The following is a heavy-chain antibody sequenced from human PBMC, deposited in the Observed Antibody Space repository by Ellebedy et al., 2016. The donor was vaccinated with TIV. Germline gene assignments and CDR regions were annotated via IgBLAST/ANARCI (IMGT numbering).Heavy chain of an antibody. V-gene: IGHV4-39*07. CDR3: ASQLVPAATYNWFDP. CDR1: GGSISSSSYH. D-gene: IGHD2-2*01. J-gene: IGHJ5*02. CDR2: IYYSGST. Sequence: SETLSLTXTVSGGSISSSSYHWGWIRQPPGKGLEWIGSIYYSGSTYYNPSLKSRVTISVDTSKNQFSLKLSSVTAADTAVYYCASQLVPAATYNWFDPWGQGTLVTVSS.